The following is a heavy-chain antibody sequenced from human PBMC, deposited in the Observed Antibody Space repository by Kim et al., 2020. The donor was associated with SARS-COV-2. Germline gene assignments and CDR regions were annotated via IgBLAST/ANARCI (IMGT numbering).Heavy chain of an antibody. D-gene: IGHD3-10*01. CDR3: ARDTDGSGYYYYYYGMDV. J-gene: IGHJ6*02. Sequence: KRRFTISRDNAKNSLYLQMNSLRAEDTAVYYCARDTDGSGYYYYYYGMDVWGQGTTVTVSS. V-gene: IGHV3-11*06.